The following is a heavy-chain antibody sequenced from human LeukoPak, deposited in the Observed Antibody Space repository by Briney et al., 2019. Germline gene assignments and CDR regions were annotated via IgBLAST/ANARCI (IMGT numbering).Heavy chain of an antibody. CDR2: IIPIFGTA. Sequence: GASVKVSCKASGGTFSSYAISWVRQAPGQGLEWMGGIIPIFGTANYAQKFQGRVTITADESTSTAYMELSSLRSEDTAVYYCARAGGFIVVVPANIRGNWFAPWGQGTLVTVSS. V-gene: IGHV1-69*01. CDR3: ARAGGFIVVVPANIRGNWFAP. D-gene: IGHD2-2*01. CDR1: GGTFSSYA. J-gene: IGHJ5*02.